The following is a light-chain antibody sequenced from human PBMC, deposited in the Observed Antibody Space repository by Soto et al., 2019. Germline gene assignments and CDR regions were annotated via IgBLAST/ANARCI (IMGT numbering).Light chain of an antibody. CDR1: QSVVCSY. J-gene: IGKJ4*01. CDR3: QHYGSIPPT. CDR2: GAS. Sequence: ESVLTQSPGTLSLSPGERATLSCRASQSVVCSYLAWYQQKPGQAPRLLIYGASSRATGIPDRFSGSGSGTDFTLTISRLEPEDFAVYYCQHYGSIPPTVGGGTKVEI. V-gene: IGKV3-20*01.